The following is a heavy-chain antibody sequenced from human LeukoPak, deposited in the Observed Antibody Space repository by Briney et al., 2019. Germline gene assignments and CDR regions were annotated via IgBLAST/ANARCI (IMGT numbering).Heavy chain of an antibody. CDR3: ARESKRYDILTGLRLPFDY. D-gene: IGHD3-9*01. Sequence: ASVKVSCKASGYTFTSYDINWVRQATGQGLEWMGWMNPNSGNTGYAQKFQGRVTITADKSTSTAYMELSSLRSEDTAVYYCARESKRYDILTGLRLPFDYWGQGTLVTVSS. CDR2: MNPNSGNT. J-gene: IGHJ4*02. V-gene: IGHV1-8*01. CDR1: GYTFTSYD.